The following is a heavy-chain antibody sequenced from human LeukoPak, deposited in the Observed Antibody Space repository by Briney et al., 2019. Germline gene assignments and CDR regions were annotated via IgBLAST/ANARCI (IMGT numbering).Heavy chain of an antibody. CDR1: GGSITGYY. D-gene: IGHD3-9*01. CDR2: IHYTGAT. V-gene: IGHV4-34*01. J-gene: IGHJ4*02. CDR3: ARGNILTGYCFDF. Sequence: PSETLSLTCAVYGGSITGYYWSWIRQTPGRGLEWVGEIHYTGATSYNPSLKSRATISTDTSKNQFSLRLSSVTAADTAVYYCARGNILTGYCFDFWGQGALVTVSS.